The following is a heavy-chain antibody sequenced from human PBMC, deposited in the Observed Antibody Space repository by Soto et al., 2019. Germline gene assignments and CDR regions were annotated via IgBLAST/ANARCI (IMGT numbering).Heavy chain of an antibody. CDR1: GFTFSSYG. Sequence: QVQLVESGGGVVQPGGSLRLSCAASGFTFSSYGMHWVRQAPGKGLEWVTIISYDGSNKNYGDSVKGRFTVSRDNPGNTLSLQMNSLSTEATGIYYCAKDWGGRLDFWGQGAWVTVSS. D-gene: IGHD7-27*01. J-gene: IGHJ4*02. V-gene: IGHV3-30*18. CDR3: AKDWGGRLDF. CDR2: ISYDGSNK.